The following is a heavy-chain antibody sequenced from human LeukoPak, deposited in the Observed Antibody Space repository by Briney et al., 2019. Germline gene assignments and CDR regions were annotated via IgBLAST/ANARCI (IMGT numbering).Heavy chain of an antibody. J-gene: IGHJ4*02. V-gene: IGHV3-23*01. CDR2: ISGSGGRT. Sequence: GGSLRLSCAASRFTFSSYAMSWVRQAPGKGPEWVSGISGSGGRTYYADSVKGRFTISRDNSKNTLYLQMNSLRAEDTAVYYCAKDLYAWTSTYSYTPFDYWGQGTLVTVSS. CDR3: AKDLYAWTSTYSYTPFDY. D-gene: IGHD5-18*01. CDR1: RFTFSSYA.